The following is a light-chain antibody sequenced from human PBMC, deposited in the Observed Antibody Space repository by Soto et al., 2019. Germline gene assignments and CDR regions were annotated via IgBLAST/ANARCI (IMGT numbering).Light chain of an antibody. CDR1: QSLLHSNGYNY. J-gene: IGKJ2*01. Sequence: DIVLTQSPLSLPVTTGEPASISCRSSQSLLHSNGYNYLDWYLQKPGQSPQLLIYLGSSRASGVPDRFSGSGSGTDFTLKISRVEAEDLGVYYCMQALQTPYTFGQGTKLEIK. V-gene: IGKV2-28*01. CDR3: MQALQTPYT. CDR2: LGS.